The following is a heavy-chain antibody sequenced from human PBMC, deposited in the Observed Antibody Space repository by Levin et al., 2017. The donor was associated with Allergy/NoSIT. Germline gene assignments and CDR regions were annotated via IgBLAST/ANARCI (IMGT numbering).Heavy chain of an antibody. Sequence: GESLKISCKGSGYSFTSYWIGWVRQMPGKGLEWMGIIYPGDSDTRYSPSFQGQVTISADKSISTAYLQWSSLKASDTAMYYCARQLTCGGDCYYFDYWGQGTLVTVSS. V-gene: IGHV5-51*01. CDR3: ARQLTCGGDCYYFDY. D-gene: IGHD2-21*02. J-gene: IGHJ4*02. CDR2: IYPGDSDT. CDR1: GYSFTSYW.